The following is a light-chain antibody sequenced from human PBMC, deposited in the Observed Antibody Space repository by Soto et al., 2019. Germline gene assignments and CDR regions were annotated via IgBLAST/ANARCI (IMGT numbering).Light chain of an antibody. Sequence: QSALTQPRSVSGSPGQSVTISCTGTSSDVGGHNYVSWYQQYPGKAPKLMIYDVSKRPSGVPDRFSGSKSGNTASLTISGLQAEDEADYYCCSYAGSPFVFGTGTKLTVL. CDR3: CSYAGSPFV. J-gene: IGLJ1*01. CDR2: DVS. V-gene: IGLV2-11*01. CDR1: SSDVGGHNY.